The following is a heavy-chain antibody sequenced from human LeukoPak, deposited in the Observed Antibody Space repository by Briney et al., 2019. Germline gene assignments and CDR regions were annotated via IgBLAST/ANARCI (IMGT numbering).Heavy chain of an antibody. Sequence: ASVKVSCKASGYTFTGYYMHWVRQAPGQGLEWMGWISAYNGNTNYAQKFQGRVTMTRDTSISTAYMELSRLRSDDTAMYYCARSSGWKYNIDYWGQGTLVTVS. CDR2: ISAYNGNT. J-gene: IGHJ4*02. D-gene: IGHD6-19*01. CDR3: ARSSGWKYNIDY. CDR1: GYTFTGYY. V-gene: IGHV1-2*02.